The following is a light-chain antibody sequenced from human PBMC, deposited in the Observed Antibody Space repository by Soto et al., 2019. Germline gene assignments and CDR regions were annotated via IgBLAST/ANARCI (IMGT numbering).Light chain of an antibody. V-gene: IGKV4-1*01. Sequence: DIVMTQSPDSLPVSLGERATINCKSSQSVLYSTNNKNYLAWYQQRPGQPPKLLMYWASTRESGVPDRFSGSGSGTDFTLTISSLQAEDVAVYYCQQYYSTPPTFGQGTKVDIK. J-gene: IGKJ1*01. CDR3: QQYYSTPPT. CDR1: QSVLYSTNNKNY. CDR2: WAS.